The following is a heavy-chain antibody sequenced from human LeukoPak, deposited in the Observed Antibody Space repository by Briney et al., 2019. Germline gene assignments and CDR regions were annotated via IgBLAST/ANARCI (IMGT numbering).Heavy chain of an antibody. D-gene: IGHD3-22*01. Sequence: GEALNLSWKGSGYRFTSYWLGGVRQMPGKGLDGMGIIYPGESDTRYSPSFQGQVTISADKSISTAYLQWSSLKASDTAMYYCARHPPNYYDSSGYYFTSGSDYWGQGSLVTVYS. CDR2: IYPGESDT. J-gene: IGHJ4*02. CDR1: GYRFTSYW. V-gene: IGHV5-51*01. CDR3: ARHPPNYYDSSGYYFTSGSDY.